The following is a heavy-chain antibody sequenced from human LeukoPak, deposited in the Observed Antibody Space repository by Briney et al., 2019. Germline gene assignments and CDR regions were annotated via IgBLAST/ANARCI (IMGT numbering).Heavy chain of an antibody. J-gene: IGHJ6*04. Sequence: ASVKVSCKASGGTFSSYAISWVRQAPGQGLEWMGGIIPIFGTANYAQKFQGRVTIAADESTSTAYMELSSLRSEDTAVYCCATHPGSGWLLYYYYYGMDVWGKGTTVTVSS. CDR3: ATHPGSGWLLYYYYYGMDV. D-gene: IGHD6-19*01. V-gene: IGHV1-69*13. CDR2: IIPIFGTA. CDR1: GGTFSSYA.